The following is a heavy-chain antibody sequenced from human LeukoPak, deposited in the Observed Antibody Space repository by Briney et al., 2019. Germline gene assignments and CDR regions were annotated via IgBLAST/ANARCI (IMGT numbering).Heavy chain of an antibody. CDR1: GGSFRGYY. J-gene: IGHJ4*02. D-gene: IGHD3-10*01. CDR2: INHSGST. V-gene: IGHV4-34*01. Sequence: SETLSLTCAVYGGSFRGYYWSWIRKPPGKGLEWIGEINHSGSTNYNPSLKSRVTISVDTSKNQFSLKLSSVTAADTAVYYCARHHSAYGSGSYRYWGQGTLVTVSS. CDR3: ARHHSAYGSGSYRY.